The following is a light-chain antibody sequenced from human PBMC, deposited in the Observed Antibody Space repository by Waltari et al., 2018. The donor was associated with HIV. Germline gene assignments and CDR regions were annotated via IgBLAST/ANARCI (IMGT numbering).Light chain of an antibody. Sequence: QSVLTQPPSVSAAPEQTVTISCSGSTSNLGTNFVSVYQHLPGTAPKILLVESQQRPSGIPARFSGSQSGTSATLAISGLQTGDEAAYYCGTWDTSLRAVVFGGGTKLTVL. CDR3: GTWDTSLRAVV. V-gene: IGLV1-51*02. CDR1: TSNLGTNF. CDR2: ESQ. J-gene: IGLJ2*01.